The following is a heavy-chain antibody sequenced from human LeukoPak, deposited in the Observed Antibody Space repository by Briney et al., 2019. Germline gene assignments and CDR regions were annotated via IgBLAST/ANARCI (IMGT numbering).Heavy chain of an antibody. CDR3: GRGGGSGNYPHYYGMDV. V-gene: IGHV4-59*01. CDR1: GGSISIYY. Sequence: SETLSLTCTVSGGSISIYYWSWLRQPPGKGLEWIGYLYSNGNTSYNPSLKSRVTISVDTSKNQFSLKLTSVTAADTAVYFCGRGGGSGNYPHYYGMDVWGQGTTVTVSS. D-gene: IGHD3-10*01. J-gene: IGHJ6*02. CDR2: LYSNGNT.